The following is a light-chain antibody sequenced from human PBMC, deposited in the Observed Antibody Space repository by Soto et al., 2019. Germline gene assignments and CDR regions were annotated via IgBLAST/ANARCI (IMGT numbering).Light chain of an antibody. CDR1: QSINTF. V-gene: IGKV1-39*01. J-gene: IGKJ1*01. CDR2: GAS. Sequence: DIQMTQSPSSLSASVGDRVTMTCRASQSINTFLNWYKQEPGRAPKHLIFGASTLQGGVPSRFSGSGSETIFTLTISNLQPEDFATYYCQQTYKTPTAFGQGTKVDIK. CDR3: QQTYKTPTA.